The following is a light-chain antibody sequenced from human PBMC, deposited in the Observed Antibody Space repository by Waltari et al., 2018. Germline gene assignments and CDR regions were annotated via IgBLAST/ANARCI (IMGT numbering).Light chain of an antibody. CDR1: SRDVGFYNY. V-gene: IGLV2-14*01. Sequence: QSALTQPASVSGSPGQSLTISCPGTSRDVGFYNYVSWYQQHPGKAPKLILYDVFERPSGVSNRFSGSKSGNTASLTISGLQAEDEADYYCNSYAGSSSWVFGGGTKLTVL. J-gene: IGLJ3*02. CDR2: DVF. CDR3: NSYAGSSSWV.